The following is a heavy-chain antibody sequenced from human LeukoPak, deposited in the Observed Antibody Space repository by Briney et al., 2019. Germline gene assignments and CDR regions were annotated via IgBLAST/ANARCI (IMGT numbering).Heavy chain of an antibody. CDR1: GGYFGGYY. J-gene: IGHJ6*03. CDR3: ARGGCSGGSCYSLYYYYMDV. V-gene: IGHV4-34*01. D-gene: IGHD2-15*01. Sequence: SETLSLTCAVYGGYFGGYYWSWIRQPPGKGLEWIGEINHSGSTNYNPSLKSRVTISVDTSKNQFSLKLSSVTAADTAVYYCARGGCSGGSCYSLYYYYMDVWGKGTTVTISS. CDR2: INHSGST.